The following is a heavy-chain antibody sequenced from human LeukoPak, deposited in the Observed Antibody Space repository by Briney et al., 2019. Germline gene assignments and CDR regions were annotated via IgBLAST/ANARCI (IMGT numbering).Heavy chain of an antibody. CDR3: ANALYITMIAVEY. Sequence: GGSLRLSCAASGFTFSSYAMSWVRQTPGKGLEWVSAISGSGGSTYYADSVKGRFTISRDNSKNTLYLQMNSLRAEDTAVYYCANALYITMIAVEYWGQGTLVTVSS. D-gene: IGHD3-22*01. V-gene: IGHV3-23*01. CDR1: GFTFSSYA. CDR2: ISGSGGST. J-gene: IGHJ4*02.